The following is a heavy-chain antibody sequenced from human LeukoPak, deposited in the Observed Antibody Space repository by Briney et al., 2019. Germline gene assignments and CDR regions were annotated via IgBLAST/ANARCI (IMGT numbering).Heavy chain of an antibody. CDR1: GYTFTSYY. CDR2: INPSGGST. J-gene: IGHJ6*03. CDR3: AKPLVLVPNYYYYMDV. V-gene: IGHV1-46*01. Sequence: ASVKVSCKASGYTFTSYYMHWVRQAPGQGLEWMGIINPSGGSTSYAQKFQGRVTMTRDTSTSTVYMELSSLRSEDTAVYYCAKPLVLVPNYYYYMDVWGKGTAVTVSS.